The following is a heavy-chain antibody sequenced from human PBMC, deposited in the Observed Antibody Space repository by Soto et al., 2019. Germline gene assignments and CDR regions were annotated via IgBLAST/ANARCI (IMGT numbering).Heavy chain of an antibody. CDR2: IYPSDSDV. V-gene: IGHV5-51*01. Sequence: GESLKISCQGSGYRFTSFWIAWVRQMPGKGLEWLGLIYPSDSDVRYSPSFQGQVTISADKSISTAYLQWSSLKASDTAMYYCAVAARPYYYYYGMDVWGQGTTVTVSS. CDR1: GYRFTSFW. J-gene: IGHJ6*02. D-gene: IGHD6-6*01. CDR3: AVAARPYYYYYGMDV.